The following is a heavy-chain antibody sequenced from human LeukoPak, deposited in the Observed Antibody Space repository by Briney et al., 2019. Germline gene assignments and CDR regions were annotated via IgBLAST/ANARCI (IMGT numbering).Heavy chain of an antibody. CDR2: VYYSGST. CDR1: GGSISTYY. CDR3: ARHYGYSYGPDY. J-gene: IGHJ4*02. Sequence: PSETLSLTCTVSGGSISTYYWSWIRQPPGKGLEWIGYVYYSGSTSYNPSLKSRVIISVDTSKNEFPLNVSSVTAADTAVYYCARHYGYSYGPDYWGQGTLVTVSS. V-gene: IGHV4-59*08. D-gene: IGHD5-18*01.